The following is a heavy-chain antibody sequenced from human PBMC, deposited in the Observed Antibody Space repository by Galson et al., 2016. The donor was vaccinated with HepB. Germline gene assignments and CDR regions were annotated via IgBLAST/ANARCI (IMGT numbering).Heavy chain of an antibody. D-gene: IGHD3-3*01. CDR2: ISSSSSYI. J-gene: IGHJ6*03. V-gene: IGHV3-21*01. CDR1: GFTFSSYS. CDR3: ARDYNGDFWSGYYHSYYYMGL. Sequence: SLRLSCAGSGFTFSSYSMTWARQAPGKGLEWVSSISSSSSYIYYADSVKGRFTISRDNTKMYLQMNSLRAEDTAVYYCARDYNGDFWSGYYHSYYYMGLWGKGTTVTVSS.